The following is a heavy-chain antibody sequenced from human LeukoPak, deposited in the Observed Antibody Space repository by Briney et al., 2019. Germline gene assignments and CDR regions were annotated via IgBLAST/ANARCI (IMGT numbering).Heavy chain of an antibody. J-gene: IGHJ4*02. V-gene: IGHV3-23*01. CDR3: ARLVYYYDSSGYYYDY. Sequence: GGSLRLSCVASGFTFSSYAMSCVRQAPGKGLEWVSAITDSGDYTNYADSVKGRFTISRDNSQNTLYLQMNSLRAEDTAVYYCARLVYYYDSSGYYYDYWGQGTLVTVSS. CDR1: GFTFSSYA. D-gene: IGHD3-22*01. CDR2: ITDSGDYT.